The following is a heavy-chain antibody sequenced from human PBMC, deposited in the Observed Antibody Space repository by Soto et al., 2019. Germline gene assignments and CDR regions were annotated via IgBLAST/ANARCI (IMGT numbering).Heavy chain of an antibody. Sequence: GESLKSSCKGSGYSFTSYWIGWVRQMPGKGLEWMGIIYPGDSDTRYSPSFQGQVTISADKSISTAYLQWSSLKASDTAMYYCAREGYDILTGCYKTYYYCGMDVWGQGTTVTVSS. CDR3: AREGYDILTGCYKTYYYCGMDV. D-gene: IGHD3-9*01. V-gene: IGHV5-51*01. CDR1: GYSFTSYW. CDR2: IYPGDSDT. J-gene: IGHJ6*02.